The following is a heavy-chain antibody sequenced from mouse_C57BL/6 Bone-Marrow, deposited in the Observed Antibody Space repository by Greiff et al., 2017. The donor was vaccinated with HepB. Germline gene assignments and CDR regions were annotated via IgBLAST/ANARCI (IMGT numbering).Heavy chain of an antibody. CDR1: CYSIPLGSS. V-gene: IGHV3-6*01. D-gene: IGHD2-3*01. Sequence: SCPGLVHPSPSLSLTFSFTCYSIPLGSSFTLILHFPGNKLEWMVYISYDGSNNYNPSLKNRISITRDTSKNQFFLKLNSVTTEDTATYYCARWLLRTLWYFDVWGTGTTVTVSS. CDR3: ARWLLRTLWYFDV. CDR2: ISYDGSN. J-gene: IGHJ1*03.